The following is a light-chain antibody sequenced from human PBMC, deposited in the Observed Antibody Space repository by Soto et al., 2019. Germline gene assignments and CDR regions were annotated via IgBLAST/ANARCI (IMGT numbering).Light chain of an antibody. CDR2: EVR. CDR1: SSDVGTYNY. V-gene: IGLV2-14*01. Sequence: QLVLTQPASVSGSPGQSITMSCTGSSSDVGTYNYVSWYQHHPGRAPKLIIYEVRNRPSGVSDRFSGSKSGNTASLTISGLQAEDEADYYCTLYMSSSLFFGGGTKVTVL. CDR3: TLYMSSSLF. J-gene: IGLJ2*01.